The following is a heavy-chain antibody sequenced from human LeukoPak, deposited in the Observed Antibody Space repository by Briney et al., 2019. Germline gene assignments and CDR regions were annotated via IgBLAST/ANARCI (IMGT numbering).Heavy chain of an antibody. CDR3: ARGLLDGYTHPAAFDI. D-gene: IGHD5-24*01. V-gene: IGHV4-59*01. Sequence: SETLSLASTVYGGSISSYYWSWIRQPPGKGLEWFGYIYYSGSTNYNPSLKSRVTISVDTSKNQFSLKLSSVTAADTAVYYCARGLLDGYTHPAAFDIWGQGTMVTVSS. CDR1: GGSISSYY. J-gene: IGHJ3*02. CDR2: IYYSGST.